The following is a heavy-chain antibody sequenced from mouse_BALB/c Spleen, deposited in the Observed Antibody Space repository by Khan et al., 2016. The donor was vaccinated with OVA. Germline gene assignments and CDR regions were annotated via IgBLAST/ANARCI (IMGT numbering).Heavy chain of an antibody. CDR1: GFTFNTYA. V-gene: IGHV10-1*02. J-gene: IGHJ4*01. CDR2: IRSKFNNYAT. CDR3: VRPYGNYGYYAMDY. Sequence: EVQLQESGGGLAQPKGSLKLTCAASGFTFNTYAMNWVRQAPGKGLEWVARIRSKFNNYATYYADSLKDRFTITRDDSQSMTYLQLNNLKTEDTAMYYCVRPYGNYGYYAMDYWGQGTSVTVSS. D-gene: IGHD2-10*02.